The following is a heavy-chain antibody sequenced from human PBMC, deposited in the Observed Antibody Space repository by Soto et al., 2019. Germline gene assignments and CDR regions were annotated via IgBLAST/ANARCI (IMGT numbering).Heavy chain of an antibody. CDR1: DGSISSPSYY. CDR3: ARLPGITTLRRDY. CDR2: TFYSGST. D-gene: IGHD1-1*01. V-gene: IGHV4-39*01. J-gene: IGHJ4*02. Sequence: SEALSLTCSVSDGSISSPSYYWGWIRQPPGKGLEWIGSTFYSGSTFFNLSLKSRVTISGDTSKNQFSLKISTVTAADTAVYYCARLPGITTLRRDYWGQGVMVTVSS.